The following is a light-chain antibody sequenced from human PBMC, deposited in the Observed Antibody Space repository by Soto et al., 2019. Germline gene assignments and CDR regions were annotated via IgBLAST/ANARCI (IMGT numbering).Light chain of an antibody. J-gene: IGLJ1*01. V-gene: IGLV2-11*01. CDR1: SSDVGGHDY. Sequence: QSVLTQPRSVSGSPGQSVTVSCTGTSSDVGGHDYVSWYQHHPGRAPKLIIYDVTKRPSGVPDRFSGSKPGNTASLTVSGLQAEDEADYYCSSYAGSSNVFGTGTKVTVL. CDR3: SSYAGSSNV. CDR2: DVT.